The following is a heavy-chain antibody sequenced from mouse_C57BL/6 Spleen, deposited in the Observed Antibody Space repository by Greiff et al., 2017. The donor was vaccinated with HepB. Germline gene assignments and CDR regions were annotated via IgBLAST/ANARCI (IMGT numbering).Heavy chain of an antibody. CDR1: GFTFSDYG. J-gene: IGHJ3*01. V-gene: IGHV5-17*01. Sequence: EVKLMESGGGLVKPGGSLKLSCAASGFTFSDYGMHWVRQAPEKGLEWVAYISSGSSTIYYADTVKGRCTISRDNAKNTLFLQMTSLRSEDTAMYYWATNYYGSSPWFAYWGQGTLVTVSA. CDR2: ISSGSSTI. CDR3: ATNYYGSSPWFAY. D-gene: IGHD1-1*01.